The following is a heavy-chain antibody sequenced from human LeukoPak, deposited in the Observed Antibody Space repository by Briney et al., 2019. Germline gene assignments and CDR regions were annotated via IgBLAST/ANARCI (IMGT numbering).Heavy chain of an antibody. Sequence: PGRSLRLSCAASGFTFDDYAMHWVRQAPGKGLEWVSGISWNSGSIGYADSVKGRFTISRDNAKNSLYLQMNSLRAEDTALYYCAKGDGGSYYYYMDVWGKGTTVTISS. V-gene: IGHV3-9*01. CDR1: GFTFDDYA. CDR3: AKGDGGSYYYYMDV. J-gene: IGHJ6*03. D-gene: IGHD2-15*01. CDR2: ISWNSGSI.